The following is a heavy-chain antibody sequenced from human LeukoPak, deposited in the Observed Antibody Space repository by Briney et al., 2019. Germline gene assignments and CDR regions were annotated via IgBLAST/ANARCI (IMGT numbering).Heavy chain of an antibody. CDR1: GFTFSSYA. CDR2: ISYDGSNK. CDR3: AKSFRGVIVYYYGMDV. J-gene: IGHJ6*02. D-gene: IGHD3-10*01. V-gene: IGHV3-30*18. Sequence: PGGSLRLSCAASGFTFSSYAMHWVRQAPGKGLEWVAVISYDGSNKYYADSVKGRFTISRDNSKNTLYLQMNSLRAEDTAVYYCAKSFRGVIVYYYGMDVWGQGTTVTVSS.